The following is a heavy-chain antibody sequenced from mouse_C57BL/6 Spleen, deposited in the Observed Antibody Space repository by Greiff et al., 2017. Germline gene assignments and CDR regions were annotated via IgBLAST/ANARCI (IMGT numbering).Heavy chain of an antibody. CDR3: ARQGTAQAAWFAY. CDR1: GYTFTSYW. J-gene: IGHJ3*01. D-gene: IGHD3-2*02. Sequence: QVQLQQPGAELVRPGSSVKLSCKASGYTFTSYWMDWVKQRPGQGLEWIGNIYPSASETHYNQKFKDKATLTVDKSSSPAYMQLSSLTSEDSAVYYCARQGTAQAAWFAYWGQGTLVTVSA. V-gene: IGHV1-61*01. CDR2: IYPSASET.